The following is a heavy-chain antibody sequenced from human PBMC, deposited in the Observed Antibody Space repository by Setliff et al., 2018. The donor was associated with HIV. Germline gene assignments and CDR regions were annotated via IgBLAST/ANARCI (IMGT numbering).Heavy chain of an antibody. Sequence: LTCAVYGGSFSNHYWTWIRQPPGKGLEWIGEINPSESTHYNPSLKSRVTISVDTSKDQFSLILTSVTAADTAVYYCARGGDWTLDYWGPGSLVTVSS. J-gene: IGHJ4*02. CDR1: GGSFSNHY. CDR3: ARGGDWTLDY. D-gene: IGHD2-21*02. CDR2: INPSEST. V-gene: IGHV4-34*01.